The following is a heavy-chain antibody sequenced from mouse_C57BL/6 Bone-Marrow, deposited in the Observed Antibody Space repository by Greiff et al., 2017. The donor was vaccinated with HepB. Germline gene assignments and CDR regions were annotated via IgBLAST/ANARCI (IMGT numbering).Heavy chain of an antibody. J-gene: IGHJ2*01. Sequence: EVQLQQSGAELVRPGASVKLSCTASGFNIKDDYMHWVKQRPEQGLEWIGWIDPENGDTEYASKFQGKATITADTSSNTAYLQLSSLTSEDTAVYYCPTQGYDYDYWGQGTTLTVSS. D-gene: IGHD2-4*01. CDR3: PTQGYDYDY. CDR1: GFNIKDDY. CDR2: IDPENGDT. V-gene: IGHV14-4*01.